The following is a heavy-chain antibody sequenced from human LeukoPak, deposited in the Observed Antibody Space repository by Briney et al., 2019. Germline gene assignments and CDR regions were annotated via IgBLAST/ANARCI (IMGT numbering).Heavy chain of an antibody. CDR1: GGYISGYY. D-gene: IGHD1-7*01. CDR3: AGLMTGTTTAFDI. CDR2: IYTSGST. J-gene: IGHJ3*02. V-gene: IGHV4-4*07. Sequence: PSETLSPTCTVSGGYISGYYWSWIRQPAGKGLEWVGRIYTSGSTHYNPSLKSRVTMSVDTSKNQFSLNLSSVTAADTAVYYCAGLMTGTTTAFDIWGQGTMVTVSS.